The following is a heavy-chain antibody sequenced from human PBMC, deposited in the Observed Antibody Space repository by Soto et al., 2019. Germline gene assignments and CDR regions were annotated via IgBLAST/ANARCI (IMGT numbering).Heavy chain of an antibody. CDR1: GDTLTDLS. J-gene: IGHJ4*02. CDR2: FDPEDGEA. V-gene: IGHV1-24*01. CDR3: AIAYSGTYYGYFES. D-gene: IGHD1-26*01. Sequence: QVQLVQSGAEVKPPGASVKVSCKVSGDTLTDLSIHWVRQSPGKGLECMGGFDPEDGEAFYAQNFQGRVTMTEDTSTDTYYMELSRLRSEDTAIYYYAIAYSGTYYGYFESWGQGTLVTVSA.